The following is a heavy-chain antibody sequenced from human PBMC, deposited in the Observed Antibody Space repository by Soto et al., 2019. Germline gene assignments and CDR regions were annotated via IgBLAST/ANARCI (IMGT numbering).Heavy chain of an antibody. V-gene: IGHV3-23*01. Sequence: PGGSLSLSCAASGFTFSSYAMSWVRQAPGKGLEWVSAISGSGGSTYYADSVKGRFTISRDNSKNTLYLQMNSLRAEDTSVYCCAREKWRWLQKNAFDIWGQGTMVTVSS. D-gene: IGHD5-12*01. CDR1: GFTFSSYA. CDR3: AREKWRWLQKNAFDI. CDR2: ISGSGGST. J-gene: IGHJ3*02.